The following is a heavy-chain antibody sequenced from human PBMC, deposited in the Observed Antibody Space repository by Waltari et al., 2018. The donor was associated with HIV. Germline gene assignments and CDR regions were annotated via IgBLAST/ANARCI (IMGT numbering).Heavy chain of an antibody. CDR3: ARDYNWNRWGYFDL. Sequence: EVQLVESGGGLVQPGGSLRLPCAASGFTFSSSWMGWVRQAPGKGLEWVANIKQDGSEKYYVDSVKGRFTISRDNAKNSLYLQMNSLRAEDTAVYYCARDYNWNRWGYFDLWGRGTLVTVSS. V-gene: IGHV3-7*01. D-gene: IGHD1-20*01. J-gene: IGHJ2*01. CDR2: IKQDGSEK. CDR1: GFTFSSSW.